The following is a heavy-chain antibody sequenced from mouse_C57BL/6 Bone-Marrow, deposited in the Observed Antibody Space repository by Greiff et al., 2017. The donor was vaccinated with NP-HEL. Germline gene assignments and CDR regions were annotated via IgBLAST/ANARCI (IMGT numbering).Heavy chain of an antibody. J-gene: IGHJ1*03. CDR1: GYTFTSYW. Sequence: VQLQQPGAELVMPGASVKLSCKASGYTFTSYWMHWVKQRPGQGLEWIGEIDPSDSYTNYNQKFKGKSTLTVDKSSSTAYMQLSSLTSEDSAVSYGARERIMGDCGSSCYFDVWGTGTTVTVSS. V-gene: IGHV1-69*01. D-gene: IGHD1-1*01. CDR2: IDPSDSYT. CDR3: ARERIMGDCGSSCYFDV.